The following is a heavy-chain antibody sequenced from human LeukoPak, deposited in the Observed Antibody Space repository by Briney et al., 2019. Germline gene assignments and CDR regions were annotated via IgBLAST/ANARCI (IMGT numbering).Heavy chain of an antibody. CDR2: IKQDGSEK. V-gene: IGHV3-7*01. CDR1: GFTSSNYW. CDR3: ARVWRPTVTTIGVFDY. D-gene: IGHD4-17*01. J-gene: IGHJ4*02. Sequence: GGSLRLSCAASGFTSSNYWMSWVRQAPGKGLEWVANIKQDGSEKYYVDSVKGRFTISRDNAKNSLYLQMNSLRADDTAVYYCARVWRPTVTTIGVFDYWGQGTLVTVSS.